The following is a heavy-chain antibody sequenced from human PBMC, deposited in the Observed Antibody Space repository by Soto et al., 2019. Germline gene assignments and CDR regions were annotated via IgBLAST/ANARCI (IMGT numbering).Heavy chain of an antibody. V-gene: IGHV5-51*01. CDR1: GYSFTNYW. Sequence: GESLKLSCKVSGYSFTNYWIGWVRQLPGKGLEWMGTIYPGDSDTKYSQSFRGQVTISADNSISTAYLQWSSLKASDTAVYYCARPTTASLYFDYWGQGTRVTVSS. CDR3: ARPTTASLYFDY. J-gene: IGHJ4*02. D-gene: IGHD5-12*01. CDR2: IYPGDSDT.